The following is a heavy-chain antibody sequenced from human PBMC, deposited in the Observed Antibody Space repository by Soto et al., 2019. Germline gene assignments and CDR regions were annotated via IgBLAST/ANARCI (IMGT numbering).Heavy chain of an antibody. CDR1: GYTFTSYD. CDR3: AREKTSYGMDV. CDR2: MNPNSGNT. Sequence: QVQLVQSGAEVKKPGASVKVSCKASGYTFTSYDINWVRQATGQGLEWMGWMNPNSGNTGNAQKFQVRVTMTRNTSISTAYMGLSSLRSEDTSLYYGAREKTSYGMDVWGQGTTVTVSS. J-gene: IGHJ6*02. V-gene: IGHV1-8*01.